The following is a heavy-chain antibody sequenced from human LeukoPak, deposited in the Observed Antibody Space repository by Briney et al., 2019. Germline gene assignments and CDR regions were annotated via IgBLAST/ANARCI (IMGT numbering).Heavy chain of an antibody. J-gene: IGHJ4*02. V-gene: IGHV4-38-2*02. CDR3: ARDATAMAGQFDY. CDR2: IYHSGST. D-gene: IGHD5-18*01. Sequence: SETLSLTCTVSGYSISSGYYWGWIRQPPGKGLEWIGSIYHSGSTYYNPSLKSRVTISVDTSKNQFSLKLSSVTAADTAVYYCARDATAMAGQFDYWGQGTLVTVSS. CDR1: GYSISSGYY.